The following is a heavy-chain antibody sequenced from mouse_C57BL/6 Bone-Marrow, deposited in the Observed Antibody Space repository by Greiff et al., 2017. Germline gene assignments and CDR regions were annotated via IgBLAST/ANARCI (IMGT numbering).Heavy chain of an antibody. CDR2: IYPRSGNT. CDR1: GYTFTSYG. J-gene: IGHJ2*01. CDR3: ARSWITTVVASYYFDY. Sequence: QVHVKQSGAELARPGASVKLSCKASGYTFTSYGISWVKQRTGQGLEWIGEIYPRSGNTYYNEKFKGKATLTADKSSSTAYMELRSLTSEDSAVYFCARSWITTVVASYYFDYWGQGTTLTVSS. V-gene: IGHV1-81*01. D-gene: IGHD1-1*01.